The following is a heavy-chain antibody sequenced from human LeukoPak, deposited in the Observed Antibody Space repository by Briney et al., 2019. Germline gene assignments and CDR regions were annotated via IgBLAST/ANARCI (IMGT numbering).Heavy chain of an antibody. CDR2: IRTDGGST. V-gene: IGHV3-74*01. CDR1: GFTFSNFW. CDR3: ARGGFNSGLDY. J-gene: IGHJ4*02. Sequence: GGSLRLSCAASGFTFSNFWMHWVRQAPGKGLVWVSRIRTDGGSTYYAGSVKGRFTISRDNAKNTLYLQMNSLRAEDTAVYYCARGGFNSGLDYWGQGTLVTVSS. D-gene: IGHD5-12*01.